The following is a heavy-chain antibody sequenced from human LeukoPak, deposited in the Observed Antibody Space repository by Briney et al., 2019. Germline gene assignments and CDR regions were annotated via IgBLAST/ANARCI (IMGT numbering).Heavy chain of an antibody. Sequence: PGGSLRLSCAASGFTFSDHYMDWVRQASGKGLEWVGRIRSKTNSYATAYAASVGGRFTISRDDSKNTAYLQMNSLKTEDTAVYYCTRHKVDTTMVIPFDYWGQGTLVTVSS. V-gene: IGHV3-73*01. CDR3: TRHKVDTTMVIPFDY. CDR2: IRSKTNSYAT. J-gene: IGHJ4*02. D-gene: IGHD5-18*01. CDR1: GFTFSDHY.